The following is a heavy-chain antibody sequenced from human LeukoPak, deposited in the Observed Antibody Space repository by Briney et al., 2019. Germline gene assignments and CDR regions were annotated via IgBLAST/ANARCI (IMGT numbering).Heavy chain of an antibody. CDR1: GFTFSTYA. CDR3: ARDRDSGYCSRTSCYDFDF. J-gene: IGHJ4*02. Sequence: PGGSLRLSCAASGFTFSTYAVSWVRQAPGKGLEWVSVISGSSGSIYYADSVKGRFTISRDNSKNTLYLQMNSLRAEDTAIYYCARDRDSGYCSRTSCYDFDFWGQGTLVTVSS. D-gene: IGHD2-2*01. CDR2: ISGSSGSI. V-gene: IGHV3-23*01.